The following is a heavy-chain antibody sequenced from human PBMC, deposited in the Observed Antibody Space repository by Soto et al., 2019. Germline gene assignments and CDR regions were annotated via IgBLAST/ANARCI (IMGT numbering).Heavy chain of an antibody. J-gene: IGHJ6*02. CDR1: GGSISSYY. CDR3: ARGRGGAAAGNYYGMDV. V-gene: IGHV4-59*12. Sequence: PSETLSLTCTVSGGSISSYYWSWIRQPPGKGLEWIGYIYYSGSTNYNPSLKSRVTISVDTSKNQFSLKLSSVTAADTAVYYCARGRGGAAAGNYYGMDVWGQGTTVTVSS. D-gene: IGHD6-13*01. CDR2: IYYSGST.